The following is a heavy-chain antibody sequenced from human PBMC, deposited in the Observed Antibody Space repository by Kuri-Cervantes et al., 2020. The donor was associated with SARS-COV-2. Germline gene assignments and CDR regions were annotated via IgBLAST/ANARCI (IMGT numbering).Heavy chain of an antibody. CDR1: GGSVSSGSYY. Sequence: GSLRLSCTVSGGSVSSGSYYWSWIRQPPGKGLEWIGYIYYSGSTNYNPSLKSRVTISVDTSKNQFSLKLSSVTAADTAVYYCARQQWLVSHWGQGTLVTVSS. J-gene: IGHJ1*01. D-gene: IGHD6-19*01. CDR3: ARQQWLVSH. CDR2: IYYSGST. V-gene: IGHV4-61*01.